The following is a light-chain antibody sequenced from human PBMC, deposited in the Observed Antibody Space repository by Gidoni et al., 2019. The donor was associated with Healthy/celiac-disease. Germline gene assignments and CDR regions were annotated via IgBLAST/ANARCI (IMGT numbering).Light chain of an antibody. CDR1: SSDVGGYHY. J-gene: IGLJ1*01. Sequence: QSALTQPPSASGSPGQSVTISCTGTSSDVGGYHYSSWYQQHPGKAPKLMIYEVSKRPSGVPDRFSGSKSGNTASLTVSGLQAEDEADYYCSSYAGSNNLGVFGTGTKVTV. CDR2: EVS. CDR3: SSYAGSNNLGV. V-gene: IGLV2-8*01.